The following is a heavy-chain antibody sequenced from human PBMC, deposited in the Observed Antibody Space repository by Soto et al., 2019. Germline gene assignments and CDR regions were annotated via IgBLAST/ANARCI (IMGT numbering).Heavy chain of an antibody. CDR1: GFIFSDSA. V-gene: IGHV3-73*01. CDR3: ARPSDSADYDWFFDL. Sequence: AGSLRLSCAASGFIFSDSAIHWVRQASGKGLEWIGRIRNKVNSYATIYAASVKGRFTISRDDSENTAYLQMNSLKTEDTAVYYCARPSDSADYDWFFDLWGRGTLVTVSS. D-gene: IGHD4-17*01. CDR2: IRNKVNSYAT. J-gene: IGHJ2*01.